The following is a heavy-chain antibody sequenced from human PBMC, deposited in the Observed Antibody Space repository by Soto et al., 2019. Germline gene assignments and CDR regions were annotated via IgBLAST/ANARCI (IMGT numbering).Heavy chain of an antibody. CDR3: ARVHCSAGTCLDGLDG. D-gene: IGHD1-1*01. CDR1: GAIVSSSAAV. Sequence: VSLTYGISGAIVSSSAAVWNCIRQCPFRGLEWRGRIYYRSKWFYDYAAYVESRVTISPDTSRNQFSLQLNSVTPEDTAVYYCARVHCSAGTCLDGLDGWGRRTRVTVSS. J-gene: IGHJ6*02. CDR2: IYYRSKWFY. V-gene: IGHV6-1*01.